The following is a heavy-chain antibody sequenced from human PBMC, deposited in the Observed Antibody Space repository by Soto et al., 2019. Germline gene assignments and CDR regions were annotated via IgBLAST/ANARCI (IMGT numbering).Heavy chain of an antibody. J-gene: IGHJ4*02. CDR2: VNHGGTS. V-gene: IGHV4-34*01. D-gene: IGHD1-1*01. CDR3: ARNIGGKEATGNMGFDH. CDR1: GWSFSGYY. Sequence: PSETLSLTCAVHGWSFSGYYWDWIRQPPGKGLEWIGEVNHGGTSNYNPSLKSRAIISVDKSKNQFSLKLSSVTAADTAVYYCARNIGGKEATGNMGFDHWGQGTPVTVSS.